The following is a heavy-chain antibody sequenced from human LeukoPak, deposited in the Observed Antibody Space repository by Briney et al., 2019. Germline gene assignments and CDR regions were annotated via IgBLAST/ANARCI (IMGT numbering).Heavy chain of an antibody. D-gene: IGHD4-23*01. CDR2: IREDGGHK. V-gene: IGHV3-7*01. CDR3: ARDGRGGHNDF. J-gene: IGHJ4*02. CDR1: GFTFTNHW. Sequence: GVLRLSCVASGFTFTNHWMSWVRQAPGKGLEWVANIREDGGHKNYVDSVKGRFTISRDNAKNSLFLQMDSLRVDDTALYYCARDGRGGHNDFWGQGTLITVSS.